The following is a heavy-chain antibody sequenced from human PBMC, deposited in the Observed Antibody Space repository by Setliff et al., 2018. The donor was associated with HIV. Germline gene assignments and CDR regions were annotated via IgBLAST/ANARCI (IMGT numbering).Heavy chain of an antibody. CDR2: INTYTGNP. Sequence: ASVKVSCKASAFTFTSYGMNWVRQAPGHGLEWMGWINTYTGNPTYAQEFTGRFVFSLDTSVSTAYLQISSLKAEDIAVYYCARDGYYYDSSGHLAYYFDYWGQGTLVTVSS. J-gene: IGHJ4*02. D-gene: IGHD3-22*01. CDR3: ARDGYYYDSSGHLAYYFDY. CDR1: AFTFTSYG. V-gene: IGHV7-4-1*02.